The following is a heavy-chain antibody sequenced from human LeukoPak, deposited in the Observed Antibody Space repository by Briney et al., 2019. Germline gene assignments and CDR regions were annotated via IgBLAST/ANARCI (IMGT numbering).Heavy chain of an antibody. CDR1: GDSISSYY. Sequence: SETLSLTCTVSGDSISSYYWSWIRQPPGKGLEWIGYIYHSGSTNYNPSLNSRVTISADTSKDQFSLKLASVTAADTAVYYCATGYSSTWYYFDYWGQGTLVTVSS. D-gene: IGHD6-13*01. J-gene: IGHJ4*02. V-gene: IGHV4-59*01. CDR3: ATGYSSTWYYFDY. CDR2: IYHSGST.